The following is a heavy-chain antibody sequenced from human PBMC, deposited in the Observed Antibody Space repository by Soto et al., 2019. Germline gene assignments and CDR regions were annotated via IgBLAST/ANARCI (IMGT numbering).Heavy chain of an antibody. CDR2: IYYSGST. D-gene: IGHD1-26*01. J-gene: IGHJ4*02. V-gene: IGHV4-39*01. Sequence: PSETRSRTCSVSGGSISSSSHYWGWIRQPPGKGLEWIGSIYYSGSTNYNPSLKSRVTISVDTSKKQFSLRLRSVTAADTAVYYCATSSLVGDTTFDSWGRGTLVTVSS. CDR3: ATSSLVGDTTFDS. CDR1: GGSISSSSHY.